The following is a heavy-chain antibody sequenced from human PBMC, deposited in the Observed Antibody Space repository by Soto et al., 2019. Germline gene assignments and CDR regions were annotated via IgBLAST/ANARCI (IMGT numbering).Heavy chain of an antibody. CDR1: GYTFTSYG. CDR2: ISAYNGNT. D-gene: IGHD6-6*01. J-gene: IGHJ4*02. V-gene: IGHV1-18*01. CDR3: ASGRIAARPSPPSPFDY. Sequence: ASVKVSCKASGYTFTSYGISWVRQAHGQGLEWMGWISAYNGNTNYAQKLQGRVTMTTDTSTSTAYMELRSLRSDDTAVYYCASGRIAARPSPPSPFDYWGQGTLVTVSS.